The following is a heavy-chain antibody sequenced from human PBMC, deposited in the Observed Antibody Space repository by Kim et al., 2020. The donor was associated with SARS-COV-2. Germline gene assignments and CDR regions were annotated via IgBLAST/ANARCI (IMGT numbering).Heavy chain of an antibody. D-gene: IGHD2-2*01. CDR3: ARDRIGHCSSTSCSLHFDY. V-gene: IGHV4-59*11. CDR2: TYYSGST. CDR1: GGSISSHS. J-gene: IGHJ4*02. Sequence: SETLSLTCTVSGGSISSHSWSWIRQPPGKGLEWIGYTYYSGSTNYNPSLKSRVTISVDTSKNQFYLKLTSVTAADAAVYYCARDRIGHCSSTSCSLHFDYWGQGTLVTVSS.